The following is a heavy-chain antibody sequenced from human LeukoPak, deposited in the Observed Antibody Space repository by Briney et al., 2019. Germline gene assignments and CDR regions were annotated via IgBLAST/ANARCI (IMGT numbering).Heavy chain of an antibody. D-gene: IGHD3-3*01. CDR3: ARDNDFWSGFDGYDI. J-gene: IGHJ3*02. Sequence: GGSLRLSCAASGFTFSSYWMSWVRQAPGKGLEWVANIKQDGSEKYYVDSVKGRFTISRDNAKNPLYLQMNSLRAEDTAVYYCARDNDFWSGFDGYDIWGQGTMVTVSS. CDR2: IKQDGSEK. V-gene: IGHV3-7*01. CDR1: GFTFSSYW.